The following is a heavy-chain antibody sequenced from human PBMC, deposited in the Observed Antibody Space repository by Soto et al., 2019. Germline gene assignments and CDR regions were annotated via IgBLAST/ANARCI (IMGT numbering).Heavy chain of an antibody. Sequence: EVQLVESGGGLVQPGRSLRLSCAASGFTFDDYAMHWVRQAPGKGLEWVSGISWNSGSIGYADSVKGRFTISRDNAKNSLYLQMNRLRAEDTALYYSAKDSTLYGMDVWGQGTTVTVSS. J-gene: IGHJ6*02. CDR1: GFTFDDYA. CDR3: AKDSTLYGMDV. V-gene: IGHV3-9*01. CDR2: ISWNSGSI.